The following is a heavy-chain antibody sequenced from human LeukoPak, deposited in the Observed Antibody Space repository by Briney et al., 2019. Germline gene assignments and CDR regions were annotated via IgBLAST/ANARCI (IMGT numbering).Heavy chain of an antibody. V-gene: IGHV1-8*01. Sequence: ASVKVSCKASGYTFTSYDINWVRQATGQGLEWMRWMNPNSGNTGYAHKFQGRVTMTRNTSITTAHMELSSLTSEDTAVYYCARRNYGDPRWFDPWGQGTLVTVSS. D-gene: IGHD4-17*01. CDR3: ARRNYGDPRWFDP. CDR1: GYTFTSYD. J-gene: IGHJ5*02. CDR2: MNPNSGNT.